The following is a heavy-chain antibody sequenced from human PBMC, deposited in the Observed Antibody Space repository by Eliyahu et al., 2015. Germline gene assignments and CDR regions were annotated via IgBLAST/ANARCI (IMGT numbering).Heavy chain of an antibody. CDR3: VKESRNVDGSGWPGDR. CDR1: GFPXXDYM. J-gene: IGHJ5*02. Sequence: EVQLVESGGGLVPPGGSLXXSXXVSGFPXXDYMMSWVRQXPGKGLEWVSVISGTGRSTYYADSVKGRFTISRDNSKSTLYLQISSLRAEDTASYYCVKESRNVDGSGWPGDRWGQGTLVTVSS. CDR2: ISGTGRST. V-gene: IGHV3-23*04. D-gene: IGHD3-3*01.